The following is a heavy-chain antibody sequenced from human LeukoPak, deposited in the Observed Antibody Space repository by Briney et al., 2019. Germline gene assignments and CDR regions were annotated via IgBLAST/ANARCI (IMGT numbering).Heavy chain of an antibody. V-gene: IGHV3-23*01. CDR1: GLTFSSYA. D-gene: IGHD3-3*01. Sequence: GGSLRLSCAASGLTFSSYAMTWVRQAPGKGLECISAISGSAGTTYYADSVKGRFTISRDNSMNTLYLQLSSLRAEDTAVYYCAKGALEWTYYFDSWGQGTLVTVSS. J-gene: IGHJ4*02. CDR2: ISGSAGTT. CDR3: AKGALEWTYYFDS.